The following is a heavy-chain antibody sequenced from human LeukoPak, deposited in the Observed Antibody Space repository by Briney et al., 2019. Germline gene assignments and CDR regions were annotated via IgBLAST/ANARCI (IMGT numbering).Heavy chain of an antibody. J-gene: IGHJ4*02. V-gene: IGHV3-23*01. D-gene: IGHD2-2*01. CDR1: GFTFSSYG. Sequence: GGSLRLSCAASGFTFSSYGISWVRQAPGKGLEWVSAISGSGGSTYYADSVRGRFTISRDNSKNNLYLQMNSLRAEDTALYYCAKDQADCSSTSCYERGFDYWGQGTLVTVSS. CDR2: ISGSGGST. CDR3: AKDQADCSSTSCYERGFDY.